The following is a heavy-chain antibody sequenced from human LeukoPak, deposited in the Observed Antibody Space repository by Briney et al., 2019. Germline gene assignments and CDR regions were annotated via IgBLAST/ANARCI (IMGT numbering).Heavy chain of an antibody. D-gene: IGHD2-2*01. CDR2: ISSSSSYI. V-gene: IGHV3-21*01. Sequence: GGSLRLSCAASGFTFSSYSMNWVRQAPGKGLEWVSSISSSSSYIYYADSVKGRFTISRDNAKNSLYLQMNSLRSEDTAVYYCARGRGIVVVPAARPLFDPWGQGTLVTVSS. CDR1: GFTFSSYS. J-gene: IGHJ5*02. CDR3: ARGRGIVVVPAARPLFDP.